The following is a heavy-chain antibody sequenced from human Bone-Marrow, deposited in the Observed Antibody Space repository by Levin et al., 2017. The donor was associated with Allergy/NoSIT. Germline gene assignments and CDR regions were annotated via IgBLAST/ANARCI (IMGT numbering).Heavy chain of an antibody. V-gene: IGHV3-23*01. D-gene: IGHD5-18*01. Sequence: GESLKISCEARGIIFSNHGMSWVRQAPGKGLEWVAAISATGGSYYYAGSVKGRFTVSRDNSKTTLFLQMNSLRGDDTAVYYCAKDRGFSYGYGFDSWGQGTLVTVSS. CDR3: AKDRGFSYGYGFDS. CDR2: ISATGGSY. CDR1: GIIFSNHG. J-gene: IGHJ4*02.